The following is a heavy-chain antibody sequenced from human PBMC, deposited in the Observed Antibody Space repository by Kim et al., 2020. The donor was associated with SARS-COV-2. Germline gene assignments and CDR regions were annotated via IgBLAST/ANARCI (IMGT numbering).Heavy chain of an antibody. CDR1: GFTFSSYA. D-gene: IGHD3-10*01. V-gene: IGHV3-23*01. J-gene: IGHJ2*01. CDR2: ISGSGGST. Sequence: GGSLRLSCAASGFTFSSYAMSWVRQAPGKGLEWVSAISGSGGSTYYADSVKGRFTISRDNSKNTLYLQMNSLRAEDTAVYYCAKDHLLWFGELYPGRRYWYFDLWGRGTLVTVSS. CDR3: AKDHLLWFGELYPGRRYWYFDL.